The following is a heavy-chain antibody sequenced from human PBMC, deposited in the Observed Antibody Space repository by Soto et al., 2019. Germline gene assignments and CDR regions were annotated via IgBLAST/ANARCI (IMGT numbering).Heavy chain of an antibody. V-gene: IGHV4-30-2*06. CDR2: TYQSGSA. J-gene: IGHJ6*02. CDR3: ARDYYGMDV. CDR1: GGSISSGGYS. Sequence: SETLSLTCTVAGGSISSGGYSWTWIRQSPGKGLEWIGYTYQSGSAYYNPSLKSRVTISVDRSKNQFSLNLTSVTAADTAVYYCARDYYGMDVWGQGTTVTVSS.